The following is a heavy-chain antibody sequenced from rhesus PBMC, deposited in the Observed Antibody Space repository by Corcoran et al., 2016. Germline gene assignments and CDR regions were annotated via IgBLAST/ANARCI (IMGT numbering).Heavy chain of an antibody. J-gene: IGHJ4*01. CDR3: ARDEWTVTTFFDY. Sequence: QVQLQESGPGLVKPSETLSLTCTVSGGSISGYYWSWIRQPPGKGLMWIGNIDGNSAGTNYSPSLKSRVTISQDTSKNQFSLKLSSVTAADTAVYYCARDEWTVTTFFDYWGQGVLVTVSS. V-gene: IGHV4-81*01. CDR2: IDGNSAGT. D-gene: IGHD4-23*01. CDR1: GGSISGYY.